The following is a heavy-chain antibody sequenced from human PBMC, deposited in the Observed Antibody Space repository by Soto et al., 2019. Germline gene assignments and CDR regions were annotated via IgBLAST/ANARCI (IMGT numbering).Heavy chain of an antibody. CDR1: GVTISSSNW. D-gene: IGHD6-19*01. Sequence: SETLSLTCAVSGVTISSSNWWSWVRQPPGKGLEWIGEIYHSGSTNYNPSLKSRVTISVDKSKNQFSLKLSSVTAADTAVYYCARDLGIAVAGLNWFDPWGQGTLVTVSS. CDR2: IYHSGST. V-gene: IGHV4-4*02. J-gene: IGHJ5*02. CDR3: ARDLGIAVAGLNWFDP.